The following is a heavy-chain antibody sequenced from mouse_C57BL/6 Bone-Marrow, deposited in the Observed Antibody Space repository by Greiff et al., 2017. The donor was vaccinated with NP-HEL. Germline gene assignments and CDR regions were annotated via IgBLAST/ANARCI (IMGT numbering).Heavy chain of an antibody. V-gene: IGHV1-15*01. CDR3: TKHYDGAY. CDR1: GYTFTDYE. CDR2: IDPETGGT. J-gene: IGHJ3*01. Sequence: VQLQQSGAELVRPGASVTLSCKASGYTFTDYEMHWVKQTPVHGLEWIGAIDPETGGTAYNQKFKGKAILTADKSSSTAYMELRSLTSEDSAVYYCTKHYDGAYGGQGTLVTVSA. D-gene: IGHD1-2*01.